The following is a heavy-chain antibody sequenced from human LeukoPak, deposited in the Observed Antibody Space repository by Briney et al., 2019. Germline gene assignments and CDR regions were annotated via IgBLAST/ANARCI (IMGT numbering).Heavy chain of an antibody. CDR2: IYYSGST. Sequence: TSETLSLTCTVSGGSISSYYWSWIRQPPGKGLERIGYIYYSGSTNYNPSLKSRVTISVDTSKNQFSLKLSSVTAADTAVYYCARLGYCSSTSCSNWFDPWGQGTLVTVSS. D-gene: IGHD2-2*01. CDR3: ARLGYCSSTSCSNWFDP. V-gene: IGHV4-59*01. CDR1: GGSISSYY. J-gene: IGHJ5*02.